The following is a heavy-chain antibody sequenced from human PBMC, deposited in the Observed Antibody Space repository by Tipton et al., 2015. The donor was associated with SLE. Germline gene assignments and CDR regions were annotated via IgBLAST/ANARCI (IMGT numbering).Heavy chain of an antibody. V-gene: IGHV4-39*07. D-gene: IGHD6-6*01. CDR2: IYYTGPT. J-gene: IGHJ6*03. CDR3: ARANPQVYSSSSGDYCNSCYMDV. Sequence: TLSLTCSISGSSITSSSHYWGWIRQPPGKGLEWIGSIYYTGPTYYNPSLKSRVTISVDTSKNQFSLKLSSVTAADTAVYFCARANPQVYSSSSGDYCNSCYMDVWGKGTTVTLSS. CDR1: GSSITSSSHY.